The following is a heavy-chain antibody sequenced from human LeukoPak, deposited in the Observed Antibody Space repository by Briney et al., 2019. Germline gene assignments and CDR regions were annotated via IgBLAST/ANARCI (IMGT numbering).Heavy chain of an antibody. Sequence: ASVKVSCKASGYTFTSYGISWVRQAPGQGLEWMGWISAYNGNTNYAQKLQGRVTMTTDTSTSTAYMELRSLRSDDTAVYYCARDPSFDYDSSGCFDYWGQGTLVTVSS. CDR2: ISAYNGNT. CDR3: ARDPSFDYDSSGCFDY. V-gene: IGHV1-18*01. J-gene: IGHJ4*02. CDR1: GYTFTSYG. D-gene: IGHD3-22*01.